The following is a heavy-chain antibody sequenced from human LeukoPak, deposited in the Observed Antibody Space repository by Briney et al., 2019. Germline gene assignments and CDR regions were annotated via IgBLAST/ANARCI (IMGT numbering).Heavy chain of an antibody. CDR3: ARGGYYGSGSDDAFDI. Sequence: LETPSLTCTVSGGSISSYYWSWIRQPPGKRLEWIGYIFYRGSTNYNPSLKSRVAISEDTSKNQFSLNLSSVTAADTAVYYCARGGYYGSGSDDAFDIWGQETMVTVSS. CDR2: IFYRGST. D-gene: IGHD3-10*01. V-gene: IGHV4-59*01. J-gene: IGHJ3*02. CDR1: GGSISSYY.